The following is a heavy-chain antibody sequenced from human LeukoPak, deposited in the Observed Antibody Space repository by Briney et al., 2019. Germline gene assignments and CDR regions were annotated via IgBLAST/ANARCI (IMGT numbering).Heavy chain of an antibody. CDR1: GFTVSSNY. V-gene: IGHV3-53*01. D-gene: IGHD4-23*01. Sequence: PGGSLRLSCAASGFTVSSNYMSWVRQAPGKGLEWVSVIYSGGSTYSDSVKGRFTISRDNSKNTLYLQMNSLRAEDTAVYYCARVTLGGNSWGWGGYYFDYWGQGTLVTVSS. J-gene: IGHJ4*02. CDR2: IYSGGST. CDR3: ARVTLGGNSWGWGGYYFDY.